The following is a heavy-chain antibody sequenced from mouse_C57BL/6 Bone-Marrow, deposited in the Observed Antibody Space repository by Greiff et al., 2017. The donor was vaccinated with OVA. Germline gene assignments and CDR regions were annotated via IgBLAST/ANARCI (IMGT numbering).Heavy chain of an antibody. CDR3: ARHHYYGSALGY. D-gene: IGHD1-1*01. J-gene: IGHJ3*01. Sequence: EVQLVESGGDLVKPGGSLKLSCAASGFTFSSYGMSWVRQTPDKRLEWVATISSGGSYTYYPDSVKGRFTISRDNAKNTLYLQMSSLKSEDTAMDYCARHHYYGSALGYWGQGTLVTVSA. CDR2: ISSGGSYT. CDR1: GFTFSSYG. V-gene: IGHV5-6*01.